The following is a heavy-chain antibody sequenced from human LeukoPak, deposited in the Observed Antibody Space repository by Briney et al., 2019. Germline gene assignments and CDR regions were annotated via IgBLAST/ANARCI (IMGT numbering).Heavy chain of an antibody. J-gene: IGHJ4*02. Sequence: PGGSLRLSCAASGFTFSSYWMHWVRQAPGKGLEWVSFISSASSYIYYADSVKGRFTISRDNAKNSLFLQMNTLRAEDTAMYYCARGEGVYSVKWGQGPLVTVSS. CDR2: ISSASSYI. D-gene: IGHD6-13*01. CDR3: ARGEGVYSVK. CDR1: GFTFSSYW. V-gene: IGHV3-21*01.